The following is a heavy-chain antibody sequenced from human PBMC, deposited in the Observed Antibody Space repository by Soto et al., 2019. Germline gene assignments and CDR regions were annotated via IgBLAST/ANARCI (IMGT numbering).Heavy chain of an antibody. V-gene: IGHV5-51*01. Sequence: XESLRISRKGSGYSVTSYWIGWVRQMPGKGLEWMGIIYPSDSDTRYSPSFQGQVTISVDRSISTAYLQWSSLKASDTAMYYCARHTTPATGSPYWGQGTLVTVSS. D-gene: IGHD1-26*01. CDR2: IYPSDSDT. J-gene: IGHJ4*02. CDR3: ARHTTPATGSPY. CDR1: GYSVTSYW.